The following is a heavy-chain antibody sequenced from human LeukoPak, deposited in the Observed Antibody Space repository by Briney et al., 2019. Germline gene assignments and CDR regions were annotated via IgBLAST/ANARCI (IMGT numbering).Heavy chain of an antibody. D-gene: IGHD6-19*01. CDR1: GFTFSSYW. Sequence: GGSLRLSCAASGFTFSSYWMSWVRQAPGKGLEGVAVVSYNGSNKYYVDSVKGRFTISRDNSKNTLYLQMNSLRAEDTAVYYCAKDPAQYSSGWYLDGFDYWGQGTLVTVSS. V-gene: IGHV3-30*18. CDR3: AKDPAQYSSGWYLDGFDY. CDR2: VSYNGSNK. J-gene: IGHJ4*02.